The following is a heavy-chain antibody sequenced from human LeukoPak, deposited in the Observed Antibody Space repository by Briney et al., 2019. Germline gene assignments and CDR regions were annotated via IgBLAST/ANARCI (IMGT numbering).Heavy chain of an antibody. CDR3: ARGRDYDYGGNGSDC. J-gene: IGHJ4*02. CDR2: INHSGST. Sequence: SETLSLTCAVYGGSFSGYYWSWIRQPPGKGLEWIGEINHSGSTNYNPSLKSRVTISVDTSKNQFSLKLSSVTAADTAVYYCARGRDYDYGGNGSDCWGQGTLVTVSS. V-gene: IGHV4-34*01. D-gene: IGHD4-23*01. CDR1: GGSFSGYY.